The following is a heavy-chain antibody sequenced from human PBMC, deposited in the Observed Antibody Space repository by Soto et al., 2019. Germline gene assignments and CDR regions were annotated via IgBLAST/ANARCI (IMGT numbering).Heavy chain of an antibody. V-gene: IGHV4-30-4*01. Sequence: SETLSLTCTVSGGSISSGDYYWSWIRQPPGKGLEWIGYIYYSGSTYYNPSLKSRVTISVDTSKNQFSLELSSVTAADTAVYYCARVSSGSWYYYYGMDVWGQGTTVTVSS. D-gene: IGHD6-25*01. CDR3: ARVSSGSWYYYYGMDV. CDR2: IYYSGST. CDR1: GGSISSGDYY. J-gene: IGHJ6*02.